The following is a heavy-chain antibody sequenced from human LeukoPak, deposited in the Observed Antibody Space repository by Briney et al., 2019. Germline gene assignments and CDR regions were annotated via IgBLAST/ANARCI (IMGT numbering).Heavy chain of an antibody. D-gene: IGHD3-22*01. V-gene: IGHV3-30-3*01. J-gene: IGHJ4*02. CDR3: ARSKGVYYYDSSGYYFDY. Sequence: GGSLRLSCAASGFTFSSYAMHWVRQAPGKGLEWVAVISYDGSNKYYADSVKGRFTISRDNSKNTLYLQMNSLRAEDTAVYYCARSKGVYYYDSSGYYFDYWGQGTLVTVSS. CDR2: ISYDGSNK. CDR1: GFTFSSYA.